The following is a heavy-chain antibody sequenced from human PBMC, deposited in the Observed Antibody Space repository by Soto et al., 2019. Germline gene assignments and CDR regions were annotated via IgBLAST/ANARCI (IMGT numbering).Heavy chain of an antibody. J-gene: IGHJ3*02. CDR3: ATYTVTTILDAFDI. CDR1: GFTVSSNY. D-gene: IGHD4-17*01. V-gene: IGHV3-53*02. Sequence: EVQLVETGGGLIQPGGSLRLSCAASGFTVSSNYMSWVRQAPGKGLEWVSVIYSGGSTYYADSVKGRFTISRDNSKNTLYLQLNSLRAEDTAVYYCATYTVTTILDAFDIWGLGTMVTVSS. CDR2: IYSGGST.